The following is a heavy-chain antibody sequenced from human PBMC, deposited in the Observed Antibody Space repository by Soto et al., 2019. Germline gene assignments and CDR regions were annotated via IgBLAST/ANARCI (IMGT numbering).Heavy chain of an antibody. CDR3: ARYSSSWYPSNY. Sequence: SETLSLTCTVSGGSISSHYWSWIRQPPGKGLEWIGYIYYSGSTNYNPSLKSRVTISVDTSKNQFSLKLNSVTAADTAVYYCARYSSSWYPSNYWGQGTLVTVSS. J-gene: IGHJ4*02. CDR2: IYYSGST. D-gene: IGHD6-13*01. V-gene: IGHV4-59*11. CDR1: GGSISSHY.